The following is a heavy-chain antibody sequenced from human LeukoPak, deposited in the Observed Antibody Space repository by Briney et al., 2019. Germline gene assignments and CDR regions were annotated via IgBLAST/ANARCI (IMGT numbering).Heavy chain of an antibody. Sequence: SETLSLTCTVSGGSISSYYWGWIRQPPGKGLEWIGSIYYSGSTYYNPSLKSRVTISIDTSKNQFSLNLSSVTAADTAVYYCVRVKAQQWLPDYWGQGTLVTVSS. J-gene: IGHJ4*02. V-gene: IGHV4-39*07. CDR3: VRVKAQQWLPDY. CDR2: IYYSGST. D-gene: IGHD6-19*01. CDR1: GGSISSYY.